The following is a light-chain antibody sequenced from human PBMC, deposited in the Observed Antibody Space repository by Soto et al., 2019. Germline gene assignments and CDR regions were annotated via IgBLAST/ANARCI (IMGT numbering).Light chain of an antibody. CDR1: ESVSSIY. CDR2: GAS. CDR3: QHCNSYGT. Sequence: ENVFTQSPGTLSLSPGERSTLSCRASESVSSIYVAWYQQKPGQAPTLLIYGASTRATGIPARFSGSGSGTEFTLTISSLQPDDFATYYCQHCNSYGTVGQGTQVDIK. V-gene: IGKV3-20*01. J-gene: IGKJ1*01.